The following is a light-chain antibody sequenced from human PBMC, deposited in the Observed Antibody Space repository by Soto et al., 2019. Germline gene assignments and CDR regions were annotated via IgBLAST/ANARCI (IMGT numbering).Light chain of an antibody. CDR1: RSVLYSSNNKNY. Sequence: DIVMTQSPDSLAVSLGERATINCKSSRSVLYSSNNKNYLAWYQQKPRQPPRLLIYWASTRESGVPDRFSGCGSGTDFTLTISSLQAEDVAVYYCQQYYSSPLTFGGGTKVEIK. V-gene: IGKV4-1*01. CDR2: WAS. CDR3: QQYYSSPLT. J-gene: IGKJ4*01.